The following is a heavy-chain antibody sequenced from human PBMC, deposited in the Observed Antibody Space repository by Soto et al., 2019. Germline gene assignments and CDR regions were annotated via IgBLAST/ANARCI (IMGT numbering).Heavy chain of an antibody. V-gene: IGHV3-7*03. D-gene: IGHD3-3*01. CDR1: GFTFRSYW. Sequence: LVQSGGGLVQPGGSLRLSCEASGFTFRSYWMTWVRQAPGKGLEWVANIKQDGTEKYYVDSVKGRFNISRDNAKNSIHLQMNSLRAEDTAVYDCAVTPPPFWAKSPYGMDVWGQGTTVTVSS. CDR3: AVTPPPFWAKSPYGMDV. J-gene: IGHJ6*02. CDR2: IKQDGTEK.